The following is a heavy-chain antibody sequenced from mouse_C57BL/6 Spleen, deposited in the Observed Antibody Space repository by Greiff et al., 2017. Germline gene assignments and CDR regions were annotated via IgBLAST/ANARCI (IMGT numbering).Heavy chain of an antibody. CDR3: ARSLLYYDYDGWFAY. CDR1: GYTFTSYW. Sequence: QRKQPVAELVKPGASVKMSCKASGYTFTSYWITWVKQRPGQGLEWIGDIYPGSGSTNFNEKFKSKATLTVDTSSSTAYMQLSSLTSEDSAVYYCARSLLYYDYDGWFAYWGHGALVTVSA. V-gene: IGHV1-55*01. CDR2: IYPGSGST. D-gene: IGHD2-4*01. J-gene: IGHJ3*01.